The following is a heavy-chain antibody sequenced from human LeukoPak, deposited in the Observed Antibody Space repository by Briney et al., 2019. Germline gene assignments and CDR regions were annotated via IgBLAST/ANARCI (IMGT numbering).Heavy chain of an antibody. CDR2: ISSSSTI. CDR3: ARTEATRAIVVVAATYYFDY. CDR1: GFTFSSYS. V-gene: IGHV3-48*01. J-gene: IGHJ4*02. Sequence: GGSLRLSCAASGFTFSSYSMNWVRQAPGKGLEWVSYISSSSTIYYADSVKGRFTISRDNAKNSPYLQMNSLRAEDTAVYYCARTEATRAIVVVAATYYFDYWGQGTLVTVSS. D-gene: IGHD2-15*01.